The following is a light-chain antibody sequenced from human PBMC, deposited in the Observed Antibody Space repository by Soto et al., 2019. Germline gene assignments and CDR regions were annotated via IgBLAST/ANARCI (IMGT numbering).Light chain of an antibody. CDR1: QNINNW. CDR2: DDS. V-gene: IGKV1-5*01. CDR3: QHMRT. Sequence: DIQMTQSPSTLSASLGDRVTITCRASQNINNWIAWYQQKPGKAPKFLIYDDSTLESGVPSRFSGSGFGTEFSLTISSLQHDDFGSYYCQHMRTFGQGTKVDIK. J-gene: IGKJ1*01.